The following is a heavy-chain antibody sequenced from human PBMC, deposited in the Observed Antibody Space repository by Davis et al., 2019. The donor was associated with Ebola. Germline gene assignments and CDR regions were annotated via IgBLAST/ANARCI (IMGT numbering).Heavy chain of an antibody. CDR2: FDPEDDET. CDR3: ARCYGDYGYYYYGMDV. V-gene: IGHV1-24*01. CDR1: GYTLTELS. D-gene: IGHD4-17*01. Sequence: AASVKVSCKVSGYTLTELSIHWVRQAPGKGLEWMGGFDPEDDETVYAQKLQGRVTMTTDTSTSTAYMELRSLRSDDTAVYYCARCYGDYGYYYYGMDVWGQGTTVTVSS. J-gene: IGHJ6*02.